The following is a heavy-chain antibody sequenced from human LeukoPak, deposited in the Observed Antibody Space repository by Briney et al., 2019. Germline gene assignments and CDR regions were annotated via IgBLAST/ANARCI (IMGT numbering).Heavy chain of an antibody. CDR1: GYTFTGYY. D-gene: IGHD1-26*01. Sequence: ASVKVSCKASGYTFTGYYMHWVRQAPGQGLEWMGWINPNSGGTNYAQKFQGRVTMTRDTSISTAYLQWSSLKASDTAMYYCASSASGSYKFDAFDIWGQGTMVAVSS. CDR3: ASSASGSYKFDAFDI. J-gene: IGHJ3*02. V-gene: IGHV1-2*02. CDR2: INPNSGGT.